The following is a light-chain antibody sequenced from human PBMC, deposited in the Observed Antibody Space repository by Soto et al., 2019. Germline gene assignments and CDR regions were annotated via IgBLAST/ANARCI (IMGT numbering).Light chain of an antibody. CDR1: QSVLYSSKNKNY. Sequence: DIVMTQSPDSLAVSLGERATINCKSSQSVLYSSKNKNYLAWYQQKPGQPPKLLDYWASTRDSGVPDRFSGSGSGTDFTLTISSLQAEDVALYYCQQYYTTPLTFGGGTKVDIK. CDR3: QQYYTTPLT. V-gene: IGKV4-1*01. J-gene: IGKJ4*01. CDR2: WAS.